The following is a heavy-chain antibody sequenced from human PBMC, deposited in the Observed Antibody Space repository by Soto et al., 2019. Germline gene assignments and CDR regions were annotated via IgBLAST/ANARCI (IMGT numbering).Heavy chain of an antibody. D-gene: IGHD3-3*01. CDR1: GFTFSNAL. Sequence: GGSLRRSCAASGFTFSNALMSWVRQAPGKGLEWVGRIKSKTDGGTTDYAAPVKGRFTISRDDSKNTLYLQMNSLKTEDTAVYYCTTDHNDFWSGYPPYYYYGMDVWGQGTTVTVSS. J-gene: IGHJ6*02. CDR2: IKSKTDGGTT. V-gene: IGHV3-15*01. CDR3: TTDHNDFWSGYPPYYYYGMDV.